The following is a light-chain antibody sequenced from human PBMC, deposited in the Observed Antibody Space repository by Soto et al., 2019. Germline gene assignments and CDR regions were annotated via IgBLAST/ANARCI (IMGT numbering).Light chain of an antibody. J-gene: IGKJ1*01. CDR1: QSISSN. CDR2: GAS. Sequence: EIVLTQSPATLSVSPGESATLSCRASQSISSNLAWYQQKPGQSPRLLFYGASSRATGVPVRFSGSGSGVAFTLTISGLQSEDFAVYHCQQYNQWPGTFGQGTKVEIK. V-gene: IGKV3-15*01. CDR3: QQYNQWPGT.